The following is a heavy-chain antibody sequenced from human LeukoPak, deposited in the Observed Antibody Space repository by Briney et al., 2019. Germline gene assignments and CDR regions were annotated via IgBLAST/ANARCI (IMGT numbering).Heavy chain of an antibody. J-gene: IGHJ4*02. CDR3: ARSPYADHFDY. V-gene: IGHV3-53*01. CDR2: ISSGGTT. D-gene: IGHD4-17*01. CDR1: GFTFIDAW. Sequence: PGGSLRLSCGASGFTFIDAWMNWVRQAPGKGLEWVSVISSGGTTYYADSVKGRFTISTDNFKNTLYLQMNILTAEDTAVYYCARSPYADHFDYWGRGTLVTVSS.